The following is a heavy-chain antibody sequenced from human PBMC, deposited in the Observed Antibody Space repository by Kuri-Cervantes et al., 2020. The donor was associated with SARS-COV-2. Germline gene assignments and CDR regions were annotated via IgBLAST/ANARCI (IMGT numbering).Heavy chain of an antibody. CDR1: GYTFTGYY. D-gene: IGHD5-12*01. J-gene: IGHJ3*02. CDR2: INPNSGGT. Sequence: ASVKVSCKASGYTFTGYYMHWVRQAPGQGLEWMGWINPNSGGTNYALKFQGRVTMTRDTSISTAYMELSRLRSDDTAVYYCARGRGIQWDAFDIWGQGTMVTVSS. CDR3: ARGRGIQWDAFDI. V-gene: IGHV1-2*02.